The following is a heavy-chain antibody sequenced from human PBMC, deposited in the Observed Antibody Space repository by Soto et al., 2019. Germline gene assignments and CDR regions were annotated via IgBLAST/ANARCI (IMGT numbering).Heavy chain of an antibody. CDR2: ISPDGGEI. Sequence: GGSLRLSCAASGFTFSNIWMSWVRRSPEKGPEWVASISPDGGEIYYVDSVKGRFTISRDNTRNSLYLQMNCLRAEDTAVYYCAKGPRWGQGTLVTVSS. CDR1: GFTFSNIW. V-gene: IGHV3-7*01. CDR3: AKGPR. J-gene: IGHJ4*02.